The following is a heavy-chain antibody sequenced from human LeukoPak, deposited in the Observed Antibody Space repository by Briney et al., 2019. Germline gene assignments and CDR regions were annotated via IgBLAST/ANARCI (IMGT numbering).Heavy chain of an antibody. CDR2: IYYTGSV. CDR1: GGSISSYY. D-gene: IGHD3-10*01. V-gene: IGHV4-59*12. CDR3: ARDHSYYFGSQTSTLDV. Sequence: SETLSLTCTVSGGSISSYYWTWIRQPPGEGLEWIGYIYYTGSVDYNASLKSRLTISLDTSKNQFSLKLNSVTAADTAVYYCARDHSYYFGSQTSTLDVWGQGTAVTVSS. J-gene: IGHJ6*02.